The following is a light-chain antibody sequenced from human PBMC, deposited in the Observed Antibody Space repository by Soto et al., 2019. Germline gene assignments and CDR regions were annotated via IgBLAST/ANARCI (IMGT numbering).Light chain of an antibody. Sequence: QSVLTQPASVAGSPGQSITISCTVSGRDIGAYNYVSWYQQHPGKAPKLIIYEVENRPSGVSNRFSASKSAFTASLTISGLQAEDEADYYCSSYTTSYFYVFGPGTRSPS. J-gene: IGLJ1*01. V-gene: IGLV2-14*01. CDR2: EVE. CDR1: GRDIGAYNY. CDR3: SSYTTSYFYV.